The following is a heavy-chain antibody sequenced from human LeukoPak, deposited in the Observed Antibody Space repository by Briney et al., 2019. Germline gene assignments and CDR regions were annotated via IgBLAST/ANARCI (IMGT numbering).Heavy chain of an antibody. V-gene: IGHV3-7*01. D-gene: IGHD2-15*01. CDR2: IKEDGSEK. CDR3: ANLNSFYCSGIRCSPNWFDP. J-gene: IGHJ5*02. Sequence: GGSLRLSCAASGFTFSTYAMHWVRQAPGKGLEWVANIKEDGSEKYYVDSVKGRFTISRDNAKNSLYLQMNSLRAEDMAVYYCANLNSFYCSGIRCSPNWFDPWGQGTLVTVSS. CDR1: GFTFSTYA.